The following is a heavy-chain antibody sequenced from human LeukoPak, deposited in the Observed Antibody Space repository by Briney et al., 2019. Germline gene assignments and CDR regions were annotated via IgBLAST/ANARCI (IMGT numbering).Heavy chain of an antibody. CDR3: ARDRTVTTALDY. CDR2: IIPIFGTA. CDR1: GGTFSSYA. J-gene: IGHJ4*02. V-gene: IGHV1-69*05. D-gene: IGHD4-17*01. Sequence: ASVEVSCKASGGTFSSYAISWVRQAPGQGLEWMGRIIPIFGTANYAQKFQGRVTITTDESTSTAYMELSSLRSEDTAVYYCARDRTVTTALDYWGQGTLVTVSS.